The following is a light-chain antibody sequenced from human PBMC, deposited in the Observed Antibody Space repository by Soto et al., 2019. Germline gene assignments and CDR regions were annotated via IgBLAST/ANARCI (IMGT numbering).Light chain of an antibody. Sequence: EIVLTQSPGTLSLSPGERATLSCRASQSVSSSYLAWYQQKPGQAPRLLIYGASSRATAIPDRFSGSGSGTDFTLTISRLEPEDFAVYYYQQYGSSPRTFGQGTKLEIK. CDR1: QSVSSSY. CDR2: GAS. V-gene: IGKV3-20*01. J-gene: IGKJ2*01. CDR3: QQYGSSPRT.